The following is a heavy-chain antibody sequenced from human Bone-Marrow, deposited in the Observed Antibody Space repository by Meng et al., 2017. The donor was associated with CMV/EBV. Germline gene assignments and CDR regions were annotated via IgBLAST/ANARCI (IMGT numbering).Heavy chain of an antibody. V-gene: IGHV4-34*01. J-gene: IGHJ4*02. CDR1: GGSFSGYC. Sequence: QVQLQQGGAGLLKPSETLALTCAVYGGSFSGYCWSWIRQPQGKGLELIGEINHSGSTNSNPSLKSRVTISVDTSKNQFSLKLSSVTAADTAVYYCARGVDYYDSSGYYYWGQGTLVTVFS. CDR2: INHSGST. D-gene: IGHD3-22*01. CDR3: ARGVDYYDSSGYYY.